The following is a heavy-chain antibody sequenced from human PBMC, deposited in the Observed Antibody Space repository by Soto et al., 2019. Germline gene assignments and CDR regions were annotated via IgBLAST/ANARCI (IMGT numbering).Heavy chain of an antibody. D-gene: IGHD6-19*01. CDR3: ATSRISIAVAGETEYYFDY. V-gene: IGHV1-2*04. J-gene: IGHJ4*02. CDR2: INPNSGDT. CDR1: GFTFTSSA. Sequence: ASVKVSCKASGFTFTSSAVHWVRQAPGQGLEWMGWINPNSGDTNYTQKFQGWVTMTRDTSISTAYMELSRLRSDDTAVYYCATSRISIAVAGETEYYFDYWGQGTLVTVSS.